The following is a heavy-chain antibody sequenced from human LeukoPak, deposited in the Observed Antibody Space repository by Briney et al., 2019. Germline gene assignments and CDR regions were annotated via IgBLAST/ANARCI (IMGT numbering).Heavy chain of an antibody. D-gene: IGHD3-22*01. J-gene: IGHJ4*02. CDR2: ISSSISYI. V-gene: IGHV3-21*01. Sequence: AGGSLRLSCAASGFTFSSYSMNWVRQAPGKGLEWVSSISSSISYIYYADSVKGRFTISRDNAKNSLYLQMNSLRAEDTAVYYCARDPGYYDSSGSSRDYWGQGTLVTVSS. CDR3: ARDPGYYDSSGSSRDY. CDR1: GFTFSSYS.